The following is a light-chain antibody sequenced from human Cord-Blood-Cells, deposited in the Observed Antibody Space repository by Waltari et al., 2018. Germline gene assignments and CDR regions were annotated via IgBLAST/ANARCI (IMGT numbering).Light chain of an antibody. CDR2: DVS. CDR3: SSYTSSSTWV. Sequence: QSALTQPASVSGSPGQSITIPCTGTSSDVGGYNSVSWYQQHPGNAPKLMIYDVSKRPSGVSNRFSGSKSGNTASLTISGLQAEDEADYYCSSYTSSSTWVFGGGTKLTVL. CDR1: SSDVGGYNS. J-gene: IGLJ3*02. V-gene: IGLV2-14*01.